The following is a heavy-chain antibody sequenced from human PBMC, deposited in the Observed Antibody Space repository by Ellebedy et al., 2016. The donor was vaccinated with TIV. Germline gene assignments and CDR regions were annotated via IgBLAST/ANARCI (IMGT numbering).Heavy chain of an antibody. CDR3: ARAYYYDSIAYYFDS. CDR1: GYSFTAYF. Sequence: ASVKVSCKTSGYSFTAYFLHWVRQAPGQGLEWIGRLNPNSGDTTYAQKFLGRVTLTRDTSISTAYMGLSRLRSDDTAIYYCARAYYYDSIAYYFDSWGQGTLVTVSS. V-gene: IGHV1-2*06. CDR2: LNPNSGDT. D-gene: IGHD3-22*01. J-gene: IGHJ4*02.